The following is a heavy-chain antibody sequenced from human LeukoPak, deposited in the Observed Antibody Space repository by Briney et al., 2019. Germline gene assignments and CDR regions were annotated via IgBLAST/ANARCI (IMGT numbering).Heavy chain of an antibody. Sequence: GGSLRLSCAASGFTFSTFAENWARQAPGKGLEWVSAISAGGAGTYYADSVKGRFTISRDNPKSILYLQMHSLRAEDTAIYYCARLGHNSASDSWGQGTLVTVSS. CDR2: ISAGGAGT. CDR3: ARLGHNSASDS. D-gene: IGHD6-25*01. CDR1: GFTFSTFA. J-gene: IGHJ5*01. V-gene: IGHV3-23*01.